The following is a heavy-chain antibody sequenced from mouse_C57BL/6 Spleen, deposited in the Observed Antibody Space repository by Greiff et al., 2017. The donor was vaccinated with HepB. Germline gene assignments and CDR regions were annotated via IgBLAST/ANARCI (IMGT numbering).Heavy chain of an antibody. J-gene: IGHJ4*01. CDR3: AKGRSDYAMDY. CDR2: IYPGDGDT. Sequence: QVQLQQSGPELVKPGASVKISCKASGYSFSSSWMNWVKQRPGKGLEWIGRIYPGDGDTNYNGKFKGKATLTADKSSSTAYMQLSSLTSEDSAVYFCAKGRSDYAMDYWGQGTSVTVSS. CDR1: GYSFSSSW. V-gene: IGHV1-82*01. D-gene: IGHD1-1*01.